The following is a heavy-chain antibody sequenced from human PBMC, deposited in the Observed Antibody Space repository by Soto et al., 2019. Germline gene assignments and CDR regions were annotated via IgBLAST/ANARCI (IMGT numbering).Heavy chain of an antibody. V-gene: IGHV3-9*02. D-gene: IGHD6-19*01. CDR2: LSKDSLSI. J-gene: IGHJ4*01. Sequence: RLACVEFGFKSEDYGKHWVRHTPGKGLEWLALLSKDSLSISYGASMKGRFTISRDNANNSLYLQLKSPRPEDTALYYCVKDALTAVAFYFDYWGRGALVTVYS. CDR1: GFKSEDYG. CDR3: VKDALTAVAFYFDY.